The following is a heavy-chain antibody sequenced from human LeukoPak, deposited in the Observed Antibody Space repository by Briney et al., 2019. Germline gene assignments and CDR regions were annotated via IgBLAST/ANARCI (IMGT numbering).Heavy chain of an antibody. CDR2: IYYSGST. V-gene: IGHV4-39*07. D-gene: IGHD6-13*01. Sequence: SETLSLTCTVSGGSISSSSYYWGWIRQPPGKVLEWIGSIYYSGSTYYNPSLKSRVTISIDTSKNQFSLKLSSVTAADTAVYFCARVAAAGNYYFDYWGQGTLVTVSS. J-gene: IGHJ4*02. CDR3: ARVAAAGNYYFDY. CDR1: GGSISSSSYY.